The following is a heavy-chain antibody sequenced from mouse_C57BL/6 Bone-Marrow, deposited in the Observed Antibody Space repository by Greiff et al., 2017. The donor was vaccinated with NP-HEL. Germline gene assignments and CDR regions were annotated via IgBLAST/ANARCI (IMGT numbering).Heavy chain of an antibody. CDR3: ARDLYYFDY. V-gene: IGHV1-81*01. CDR1: GYTFTSYG. CDR2: IYPRSGNT. J-gene: IGHJ2*01. Sequence: QVQLKESGAELARPGASVKLSCKASGYTFTSYGISWVKQRTGQGLEWIGEIYPRSGNTYYNEKFKGKATLTADKSSSTAYMELRSPTSEDSAVYFCARDLYYFDYWGQGTTLTVSS.